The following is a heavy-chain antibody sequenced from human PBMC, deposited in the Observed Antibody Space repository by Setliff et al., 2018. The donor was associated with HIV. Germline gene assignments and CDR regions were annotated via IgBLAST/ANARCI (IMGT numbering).Heavy chain of an antibody. CDR2: MHPNSGAT. Sequence: ASVKVSCKTSGYTFTASYLHWVRQAPGPGLQWMGWMHPNSGATKYAQKFRDRVTLTGDTSISTASMALSSLKSDDTAMYYCATSTSRFFWNGFYQGGFGSRNSHSFENWGQGTLVTVSS. J-gene: IGHJ4*02. V-gene: IGHV1-2*02. CDR1: GYTFTASY. CDR3: ATSTSRFFWNGFYQGGFGSRNSHSFEN. D-gene: IGHD3-3*01.